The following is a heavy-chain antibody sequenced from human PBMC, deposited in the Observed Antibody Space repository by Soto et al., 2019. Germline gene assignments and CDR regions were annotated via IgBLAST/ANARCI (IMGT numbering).Heavy chain of an antibody. CDR3: ASSFTSSQWRYGMDV. D-gene: IGHD2-2*01. J-gene: IGHJ6*02. CDR2: ISAYNGNT. V-gene: IGHV1-18*01. Sequence: QVQLVQSGAEVKKPAASVKVSCKASGYTFTNYGISWVRQAPGQGLEWMGWISAYNGNTNYAQKLQGRVTMTTDTSTSTAYMELRSLRSDDTAVYYCASSFTSSQWRYGMDVWGQGTTVTVSS. CDR1: GYTFTNYG.